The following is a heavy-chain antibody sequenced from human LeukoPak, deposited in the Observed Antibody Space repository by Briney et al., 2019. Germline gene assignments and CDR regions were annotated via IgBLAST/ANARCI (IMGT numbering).Heavy chain of an antibody. J-gene: IGHJ4*02. V-gene: IGHV3-7*03. Sequence: GGSLRLSCAASGFTFNNYWMSWVRQAPGKGLEWVANIRQDGSGLYYVESVKGRFTISRDNAKNSLYLRMTSLRAEDTAVYYCARDPGRTGFDYWGQGTLVTVSS. CDR2: IRQDGSGL. CDR3: ARDPGRTGFDY. CDR1: GFTFNNYW. D-gene: IGHD1/OR15-1a*01.